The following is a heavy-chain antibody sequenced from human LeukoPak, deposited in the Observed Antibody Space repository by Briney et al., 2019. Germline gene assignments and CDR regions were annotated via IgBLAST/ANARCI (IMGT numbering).Heavy chain of an antibody. CDR1: GFTFSSYE. CDR3: ASVTTVVEDYYYMDV. Sequence: GGSLRLSCAASGFTFSSYEINWVRQAPGKGLEWVSYISSSGYTIHYADSVKGRFTISRDNAKNSLYLQMNRLKAEDTAVYYCASVTTVVEDYYYMDVWGKGTTVTISS. V-gene: IGHV3-48*03. CDR2: ISSSGYTI. J-gene: IGHJ6*03. D-gene: IGHD4-23*01.